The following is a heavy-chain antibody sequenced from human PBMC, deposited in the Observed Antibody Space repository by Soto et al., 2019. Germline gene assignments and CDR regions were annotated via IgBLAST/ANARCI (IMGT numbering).Heavy chain of an antibody. J-gene: IGHJ5*02. V-gene: IGHV6-1*01. CDR2: TYYRSKWFN. CDR3: AGLLGTSSRWFDP. CDR1: GDSVPSSSAS. Sequence: SQTLSLTCVISGDSVPSSSASWNWIRQSPSRGLEWLGRTYYRSKWFNDYAVSVKGRITISPDTSKNQFSLQLNSVAPDDTAVYYCAGLLGTSSRWFDPWGQGTLVTVSS. D-gene: IGHD6-6*01.